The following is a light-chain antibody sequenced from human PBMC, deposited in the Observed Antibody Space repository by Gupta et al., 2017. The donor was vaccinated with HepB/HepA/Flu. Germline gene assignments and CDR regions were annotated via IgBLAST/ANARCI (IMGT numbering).Light chain of an antibody. CDR1: QSVSNTY. CDR2: GAS. J-gene: IGKJ1*01. Sequence: DIVLTQSPGTLSLSPGERGTLSCRASQSVSNTYLAWYQQKPGQAPRLLIYGASSRATGIPDRFSGSGYGTEFTLTISRREPEDFAVYYCQQEGSSPWTFGQGTXVEIK. V-gene: IGKV3-20*01. CDR3: QQEGSSPWT.